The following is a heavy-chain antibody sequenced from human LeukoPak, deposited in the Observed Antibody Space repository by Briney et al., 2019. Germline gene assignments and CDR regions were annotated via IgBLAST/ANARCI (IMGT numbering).Heavy chain of an antibody. D-gene: IGHD4-17*01. CDR3: ARLRTYGDYALNY. V-gene: IGHV5-51*01. J-gene: IGHJ4*02. Sequence: GESLKISCRGSGYSFNSFWNGWLRQMPGKGLEWMGTIYPGDSDTRYSPSFQGQVAISADKSISTAYLQWSSLKASDSAMYYCARLRTYGDYALNYWGQGTLVTVSS. CDR1: GYSFNSFW. CDR2: IYPGDSDT.